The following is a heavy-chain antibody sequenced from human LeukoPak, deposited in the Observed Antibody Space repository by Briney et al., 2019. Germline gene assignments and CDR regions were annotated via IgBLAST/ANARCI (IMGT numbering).Heavy chain of an antibody. J-gene: IGHJ4*02. Sequence: SETLSLTCTVSGGSISSYYWGWIRQPPGKGLEWIGSIYHSGSTYYNPSLKSRVTISVDTSKNQFSLKLSSVTAADTAVYYCARYSSGYGDYWGQGTLVTVSS. V-gene: IGHV4-38-2*02. CDR1: GGSISSYY. CDR3: ARYSSGYGDY. D-gene: IGHD3-22*01. CDR2: IYHSGST.